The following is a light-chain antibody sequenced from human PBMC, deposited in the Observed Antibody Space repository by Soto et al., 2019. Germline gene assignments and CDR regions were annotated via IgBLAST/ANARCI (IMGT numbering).Light chain of an antibody. CDR2: GAS. V-gene: IGKV3-15*01. J-gene: IGKJ1*01. CDR1: QSVSSS. CDR3: QQYNNWWT. Sequence: EIVMTQSPATLSVAPGERVTLSCRASQSVSSSLAWYQQKPGQAPRLLIYGASTRAIGIPARFSGSGSETEFTLTISSLQSEDFAVYYCQQYNNWWTFGQGTKVEI.